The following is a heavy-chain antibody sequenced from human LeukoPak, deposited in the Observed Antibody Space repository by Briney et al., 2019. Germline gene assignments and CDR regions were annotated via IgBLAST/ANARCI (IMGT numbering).Heavy chain of an antibody. D-gene: IGHD4-17*01. CDR1: GYTFTSYY. CDR3: ASFTVTKGGFDY. V-gene: IGHV1-46*01. Sequence: ASVKVSCKASGYTFTSYYFHWVRQAPGQGLEWMGIINPSGGTTSYAQKFQGRVTMTRDTSTSTVYMEVSSLRSEDTAVYYCASFTVTKGGFDYWGQGTLVTVAS. CDR2: INPSGGTT. J-gene: IGHJ4*02.